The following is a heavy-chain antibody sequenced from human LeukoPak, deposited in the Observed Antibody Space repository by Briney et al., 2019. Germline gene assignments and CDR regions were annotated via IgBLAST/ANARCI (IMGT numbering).Heavy chain of an antibody. J-gene: IGHJ4*02. CDR1: GGSISNTAYY. D-gene: IGHD2/OR15-2a*01. V-gene: IGHV4-39*07. CDR2: LSYSGSP. Sequence: SETLSLTCTVSGGSISNTAYYWGWIRQPPGKGLEWIGSLSYSGSPYYNPSLKSRVTISGDMSKNQFSLKLSSVTAADTAVYYCARGATSLSYFDSRGQGTLVTVSS. CDR3: ARGATSLSYFDS.